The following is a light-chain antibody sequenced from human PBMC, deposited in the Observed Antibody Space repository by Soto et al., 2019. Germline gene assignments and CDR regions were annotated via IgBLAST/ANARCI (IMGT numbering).Light chain of an antibody. J-gene: IGLJ2*01. CDR3: SSYSISSTLGVV. Sequence: QSALTQPASVSGSPGQSITISCTGTSSDVGAYNFVSWYQQHPGKAPKLMIYEVNNRPSGVSNRFSGSKSGNTASLTISGLQAEDEADYYCSSYSISSTLGVVFGGGTKLTVL. CDR1: SSDVGAYNF. V-gene: IGLV2-14*01. CDR2: EVN.